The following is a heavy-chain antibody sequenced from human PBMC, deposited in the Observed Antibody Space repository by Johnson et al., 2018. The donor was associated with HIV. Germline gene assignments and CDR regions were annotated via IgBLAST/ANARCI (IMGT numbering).Heavy chain of an antibody. J-gene: IGHJ3*02. CDR2: ISYDGSNK. CDR3: AKVSGGVTRDFDI. Sequence: QVLLVESGGGVVQPGRSLRLSCAASGFTFSSYDMHWVRQAPGKGLEWVALISYDGSNKYYADSVKGRFTISRDNSKNTLYLQMNSLRAEDTAVYYCAKVSGGVTRDFDIWGQGTMLTVSS. V-gene: IGHV3-30*18. CDR1: GFTFSSYD. D-gene: IGHD1-26*01.